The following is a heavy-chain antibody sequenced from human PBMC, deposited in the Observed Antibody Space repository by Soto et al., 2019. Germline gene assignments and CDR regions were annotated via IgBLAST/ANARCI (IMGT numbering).Heavy chain of an antibody. Sequence: GWSLRLSCAASGFTFSSYWMSWVRQAPGKGLEWVANIKQDGSEKYYVDSVKGRFTISRDNAKNSLYLQMNSLRAEDTAVYYCARALRLRVVVAATFDYWGQGTLVTVSS. J-gene: IGHJ4*02. CDR3: ARALRLRVVVAATFDY. V-gene: IGHV3-7*01. CDR1: GFTFSSYW. D-gene: IGHD2-15*01. CDR2: IKQDGSEK.